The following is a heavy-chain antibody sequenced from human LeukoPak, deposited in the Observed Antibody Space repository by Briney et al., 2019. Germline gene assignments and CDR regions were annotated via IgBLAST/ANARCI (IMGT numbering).Heavy chain of an antibody. CDR2: ISYDGNNK. Sequence: GRSLRLSCAASGFTFSSYAMHWVRQAPGKGLECVAVISYDGNNKFHADSVRGRLTISRDNSNSTLYLQMNSLRDEDAAVYYCARADIVAVVAAAALDYWGQGTLVTVSS. CDR3: ARADIVAVVAAAALDY. V-gene: IGHV3-30*04. D-gene: IGHD2-15*01. CDR1: GFTFSSYA. J-gene: IGHJ4*02.